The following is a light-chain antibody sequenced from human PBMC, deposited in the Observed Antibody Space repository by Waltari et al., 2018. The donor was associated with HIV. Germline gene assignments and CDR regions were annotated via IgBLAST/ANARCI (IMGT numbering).Light chain of an antibody. CDR2: SYN. Sequence: QSVLTQPPSASGTPGQRVPIPCSASRPNIGRITVNGYQQLTGTAPKLLIYSYNQRRSGLPDRFSDSQSDTIASLAISGLQSEDEADYYCAAWDDSLNEVFGGGTKLTVL. CDR1: RPNIGRIT. J-gene: IGLJ2*01. CDR3: AAWDDSLNEV. V-gene: IGLV1-44*01.